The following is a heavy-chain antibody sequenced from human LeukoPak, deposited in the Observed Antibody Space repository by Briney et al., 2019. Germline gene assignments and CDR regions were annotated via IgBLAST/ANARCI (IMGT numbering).Heavy chain of an antibody. CDR1: GFAFSSYG. V-gene: IGHV3-30*18. D-gene: IGHD2-2*01. CDR2: ISYDGSNK. J-gene: IGHJ4*02. Sequence: GRSLRLSCAASGFAFSSYGMHWVRQAPGKGLEWVAVISYDGSNKYYADSVKGRFTISRDNSKNTLYLQMNSLRAEDTAVYYCAKDYDVVVPAAWGANYFFDYWGQGTLVTVSS. CDR3: AKDYDVVVPAAWGANYFFDY.